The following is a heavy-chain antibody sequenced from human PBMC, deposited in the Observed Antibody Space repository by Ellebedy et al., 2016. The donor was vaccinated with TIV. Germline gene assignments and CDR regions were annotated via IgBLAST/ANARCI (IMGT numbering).Heavy chain of an antibody. CDR2: IYSSGST. J-gene: IGHJ6*03. Sequence: SETLSLTXTVSGVSISSNYWSWIRQPAGKGLEWIGRIYSSGSTDYNPSLKSRVTMSVDTSKNLFSLKLRSVTAADTAMYYCARDRKAGWDYYYYSMDVWGKGTTVTVSS. CDR1: GVSISSNY. CDR3: ARDRKAGWDYYYYSMDV. V-gene: IGHV4-4*07. D-gene: IGHD1-14*01.